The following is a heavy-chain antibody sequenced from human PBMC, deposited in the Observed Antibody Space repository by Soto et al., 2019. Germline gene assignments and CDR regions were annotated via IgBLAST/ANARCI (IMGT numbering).Heavy chain of an antibody. CDR2: FDPEDGET. CDR3: ATDGPLRYYDILTVRGPDRGLDV. CDR1: GYTLTELS. Sequence: ASVKVSCKVSGYTLTELSMHWLRQAPGKGLEWMGGFDPEDGETIYAQKFQGRVTMTEDTSTDTAYMELSSLRSEDTAVYYCATDGPLRYYDILTVRGPDRGLDVWGRGTLVTVSS. J-gene: IGHJ4*02. D-gene: IGHD3-9*01. V-gene: IGHV1-24*01.